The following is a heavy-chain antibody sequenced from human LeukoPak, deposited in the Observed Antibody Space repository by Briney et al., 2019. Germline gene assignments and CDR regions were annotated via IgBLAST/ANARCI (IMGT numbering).Heavy chain of an antibody. J-gene: IGHJ5*02. D-gene: IGHD3-10*01. Sequence: SETLSLTCTVSGGSISSYYWSWIRQPPGKGLEWIGYIYYSGSTNYNPSLKSRVTISVDTSKNQFSLKLSSVTAADAAVYYCAGQKTSYYYGSGSYYSRFDPWGQGTLVTVSS. CDR1: GGSISSYY. CDR2: IYYSGST. CDR3: AGQKTSYYYGSGSYYSRFDP. V-gene: IGHV4-59*08.